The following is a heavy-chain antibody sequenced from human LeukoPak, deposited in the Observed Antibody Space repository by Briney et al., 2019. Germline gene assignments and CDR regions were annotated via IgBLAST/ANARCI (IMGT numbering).Heavy chain of an antibody. D-gene: IGHD2-21*01. Sequence: GGSLGPSCATSGFPFSSYSRDGVRQAPGKGLEGVSSISSSSSYIYYADSLKGRFTISRDNAKNSLYLQMNSLRAEDTAVYYCASKSDTRPFNYFDSWGQGTLVTVSS. J-gene: IGHJ4*02. CDR2: ISSSSSYI. CDR3: ASKSDTRPFNYFDS. CDR1: GFPFSSYS. V-gene: IGHV3-21*01.